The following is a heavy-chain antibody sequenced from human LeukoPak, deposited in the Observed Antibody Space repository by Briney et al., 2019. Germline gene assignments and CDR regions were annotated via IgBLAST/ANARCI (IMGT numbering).Heavy chain of an antibody. V-gene: IGHV4-59*08. Sequence: PSETLSLTCTVSGGSISSYYWSWIRQPPGKGLEWIGYIYYSGSTNYNPSLKSRVTISVDTSKNQFSLKLSSVTAADTAVYYCARHTTGVFGVVSPIDYWGQGTLVTVSS. CDR1: GGSISSYY. J-gene: IGHJ4*02. CDR3: ARHTTGVFGVVSPIDY. D-gene: IGHD3-3*01. CDR2: IYYSGST.